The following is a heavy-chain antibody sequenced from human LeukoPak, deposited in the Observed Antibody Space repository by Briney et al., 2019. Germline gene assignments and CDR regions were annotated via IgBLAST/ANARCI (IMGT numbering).Heavy chain of an antibody. J-gene: IGHJ4*02. CDR1: GYTFTRYY. CDR2: INPNSGGT. D-gene: IGHD5-18*01. CDR3: ATVDAALDPLRRDY. Sequence: ASVTASCKASGYTFTRYYMHWVRQAPGQGLEWMGWINPNSGGTNYAQKFQGRVTMTRDTSISTAYMELSRLRSDDTAVYYCATVDAALDPLRRDYLGQGTLVTVSS. V-gene: IGHV1-2*02.